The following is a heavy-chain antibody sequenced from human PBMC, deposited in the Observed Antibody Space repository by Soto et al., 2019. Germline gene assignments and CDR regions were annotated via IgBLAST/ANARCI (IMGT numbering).Heavy chain of an antibody. CDR3: ARVPGVEQWLEALFDY. V-gene: IGHV4-30-4*01. J-gene: IGHJ4*02. CDR2: IYYSGST. CDR1: GGSISSGDYY. Sequence: QVQLQESGPGLVKPSQTLSLTCTVSGGSISSGDYYWSWIRQPPGKGLEWIGYIYYSGSTYYNPSLKSRVTISVDTSKNQFSLKLISVTAADTAVYYCARVPGVEQWLEALFDYWGQGTLVTVSS. D-gene: IGHD6-19*01.